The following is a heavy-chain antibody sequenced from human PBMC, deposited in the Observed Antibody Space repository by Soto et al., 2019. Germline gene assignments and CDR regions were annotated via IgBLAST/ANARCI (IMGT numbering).Heavy chain of an antibody. V-gene: IGHV3-30-3*01. D-gene: IGHD3-22*01. CDR1: GFTFSSYA. Sequence: GGSLRLSCAASGFTFSSYAMHWVRQAPGKGLEWVAVISYDGSNKYYADSVKGRFTISRDNSKNTLYLQMNSLRAEDTAVYYCASSSTRFHYDSSGYYLGGDYWGQGTLVTVSS. J-gene: IGHJ4*02. CDR3: ASSSTRFHYDSSGYYLGGDY. CDR2: ISYDGSNK.